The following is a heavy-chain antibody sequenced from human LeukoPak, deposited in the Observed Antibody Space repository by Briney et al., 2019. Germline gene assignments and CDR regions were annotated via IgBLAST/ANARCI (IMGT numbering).Heavy chain of an antibody. CDR2: FDPEDGEK. D-gene: IGHD2/OR15-2a*01. Sequence: VKVSCKVSGYTLTELSMHWVRQAPGKGLEWMGSFDPEDGEKIYAQKFQGRVTLTEDTSTDTAYMELSSLRSEDTAVYYCATQVYEPFYFDYWGQGTLVTVSS. CDR3: ATQVYEPFYFDY. CDR1: GYTLTELS. V-gene: IGHV1-24*01. J-gene: IGHJ4*02.